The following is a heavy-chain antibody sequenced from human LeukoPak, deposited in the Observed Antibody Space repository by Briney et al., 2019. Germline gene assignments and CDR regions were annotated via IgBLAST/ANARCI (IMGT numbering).Heavy chain of an antibody. J-gene: IGHJ6*03. CDR1: GGSISSSTYY. V-gene: IGHV4-39*07. Sequence: SETLSLTCTVSGGSISSSTYYWGWIRQPPGEGLEWIATISYTGTTYYNPSLKSRVTISVDTSKNQFSLKLSSVTAADTAVYYCASDHSSASYTYYYYYMDVWGKGTTVTVSS. CDR2: ISYTGTT. CDR3: ASDHSSASYTYYYYYMDV. D-gene: IGHD1-26*01.